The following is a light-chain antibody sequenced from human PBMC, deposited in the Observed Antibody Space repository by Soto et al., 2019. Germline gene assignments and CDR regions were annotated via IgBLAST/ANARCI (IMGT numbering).Light chain of an antibody. CDR3: QQYHDWWM. CDR2: GAS. J-gene: IGKJ1*01. CDR1: QSVSSY. Sequence: EIVLTQSPATLSLSPGERATLSCRASQSVSSYLAWYQQKPGQAPRLLIYGASTRATGIPARFSGSGSGTEFTLTISYLRPEDSAVYFCQQYHDWWMFGQGTKVDIK. V-gene: IGKV3D-15*01.